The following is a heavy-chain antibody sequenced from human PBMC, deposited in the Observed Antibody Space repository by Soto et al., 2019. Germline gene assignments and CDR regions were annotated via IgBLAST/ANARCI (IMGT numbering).Heavy chain of an antibody. J-gene: IGHJ4*02. V-gene: IGHV1-58*01. CDR3: AAIGVSGADY. D-gene: IGHD1-26*01. Sequence: QMQLVQSGPEVKKPGTSVKVSCKASGFTFTSSAVQWVRQARGQRLEWIGWIVVGSGNTNYAQKFQERVTITRDMSTITAYTELSSLRSEDTAVYYCAAIGVSGADYWGQGTLVTVSS. CDR2: IVVGSGNT. CDR1: GFTFTSSA.